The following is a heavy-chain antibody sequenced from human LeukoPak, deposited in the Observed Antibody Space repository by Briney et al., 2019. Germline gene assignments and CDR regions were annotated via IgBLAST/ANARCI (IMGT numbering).Heavy chain of an antibody. V-gene: IGHV1-24*01. CDR2: FDPEDGET. CDR3: ATDRLSPLRGIVGAYGMDV. D-gene: IGHD1-26*01. Sequence: ASVKVSCKVSGYTLTELSMHWVRQAPGKGLEWMGGFDPEDGETIYAQKFQGRVTMTEDTSTDTAYMELSSLRSEDTAVYYCATDRLSPLRGIVGAYGMDVWGQGTTVTVSS. CDR1: GYTLTELS. J-gene: IGHJ6*02.